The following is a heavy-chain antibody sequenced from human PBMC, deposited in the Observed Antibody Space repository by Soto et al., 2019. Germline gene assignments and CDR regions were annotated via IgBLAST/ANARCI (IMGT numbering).Heavy chain of an antibody. CDR3: AKDVPQPYCPNGVCYTL. CDR1: GFTFRSYS. J-gene: IGHJ4*02. CDR2: ISHSGGST. D-gene: IGHD2-8*01. V-gene: IGHV3-23*01. Sequence: EVQLLESGGGLVQHGGSLRLSCAASGFTFRSYSLCWVRKAPGKGLEWVSGISHSGGSTYYADSVKGRFTISRDNSKSTLYLQMNSLRVEDPAVYYCAKDVPQPYCPNGVCYTLWGQGTLVTVSS.